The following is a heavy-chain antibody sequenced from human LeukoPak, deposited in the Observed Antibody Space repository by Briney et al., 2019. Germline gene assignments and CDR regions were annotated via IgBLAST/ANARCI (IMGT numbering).Heavy chain of an antibody. D-gene: IGHD3-22*01. Sequence: PGGSLRLSCAASGFTLSSYDMHWVRQAPGKGLEWVAVISYDGSNKYYADSVKGRFTISRDNAKNSLYLQMNSLRAEDTAVYFCARVKYYYDSSGYYEYYFDYWGQGTLVTVSS. J-gene: IGHJ4*02. CDR3: ARVKYYYDSSGYYEYYFDY. CDR1: GFTLSSYD. V-gene: IGHV3-30*03. CDR2: ISYDGSNK.